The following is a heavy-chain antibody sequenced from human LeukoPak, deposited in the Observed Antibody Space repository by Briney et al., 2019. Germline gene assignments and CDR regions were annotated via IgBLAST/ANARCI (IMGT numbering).Heavy chain of an antibody. CDR3: AAVESTVVNDY. J-gene: IGHJ4*02. V-gene: IGHV1-18*01. CDR1: GYTFTSCG. D-gene: IGHD4-23*01. Sequence: ASVKVSCKASGYTFTSCGISWVRQAPGQGLEWMGWISAYNGNTNYAQKLQGRVTMTTDTSTSTAYMELRSLRSDDTAVYYCAAVESTVVNDYWGQGTLVTVSS. CDR2: ISAYNGNT.